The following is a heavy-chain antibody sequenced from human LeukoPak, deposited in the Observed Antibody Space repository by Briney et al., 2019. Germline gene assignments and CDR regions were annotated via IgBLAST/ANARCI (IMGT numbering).Heavy chain of an antibody. CDR2: INPNSGGT. Sequence: GASVKVSCKASGYTFTGYYMHWVRQAPGQGLEWVGWINPNSGGTNYAQKFQGRVTMTRDTSISTAYMELSRLRSDDTAVYYRARAFRTSNYYDSSGAEALGYWGQGTLVTVSS. CDR1: GYTFTGYY. D-gene: IGHD3-22*01. CDR3: ARAFRTSNYYDSSGAEALGY. V-gene: IGHV1-2*02. J-gene: IGHJ4*02.